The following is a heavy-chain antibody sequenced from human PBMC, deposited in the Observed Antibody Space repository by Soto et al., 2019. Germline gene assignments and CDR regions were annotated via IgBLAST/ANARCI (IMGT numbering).Heavy chain of an antibody. V-gene: IGHV4-39*02. J-gene: IGHJ4*02. Sequence: PSETLSLTCTVSGGSVSSNSYSWGWVRQSPGKGLEWIGTIYYSGSTCYNPSLKSRVTISVDTSKNHFSLSLYSVTAADTALYFCARWNSWFGGSYVDYWGQGALVTVS. CDR1: GGSVSSNSYS. D-gene: IGHD1-26*01. CDR3: ARWNSWFGGSYVDY. CDR2: IYYSGST.